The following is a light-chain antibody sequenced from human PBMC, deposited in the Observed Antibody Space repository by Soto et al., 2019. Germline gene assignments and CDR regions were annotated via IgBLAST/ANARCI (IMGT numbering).Light chain of an antibody. CDR2: DAS. J-gene: IGKJ3*01. Sequence: DIQMTQSPSSLSASVGDRVTITCQASQDISNYLNWYQQKPGKAPKLLIYDASNLETGVPSRFSGRGSGTDFTFTISSLQPEDIATYSCQQYDNLPPFTFGPGTKVDIK. CDR1: QDISNY. CDR3: QQYDNLPPFT. V-gene: IGKV1-33*01.